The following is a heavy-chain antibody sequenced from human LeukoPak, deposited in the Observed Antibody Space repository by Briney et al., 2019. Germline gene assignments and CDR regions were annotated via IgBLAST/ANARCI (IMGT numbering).Heavy chain of an antibody. J-gene: IGHJ5*02. CDR1: GGTFSSYA. Sequence: GASVKVSCKASGGTFSSYAISWVRQAPGQGLEWMGGIIPIFGTANYAQKFQGRVTITADESTSTAYMELSSLRSEDTAVYYCAREEYNWNSGLFDPWGQGTLVTVSS. V-gene: IGHV1-69*13. CDR3: AREEYNWNSGLFDP. CDR2: IIPIFGTA. D-gene: IGHD1-7*01.